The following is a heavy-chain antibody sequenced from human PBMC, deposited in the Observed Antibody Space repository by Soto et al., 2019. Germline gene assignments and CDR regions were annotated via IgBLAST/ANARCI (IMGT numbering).Heavy chain of an antibody. D-gene: IGHD3-22*01. J-gene: IGHJ6*02. Sequence: ETLSLTCSVXXGSVTLTGYYXGWIRQPPGKGLAWIGNVYYSGSTNYNPSLKSRVTISVDTSKNQFHLSLKSVTAADTAVYYCASDYSGYSADPEYYGVEVWGQGTTVTVSS. V-gene: IGHV4-39*01. CDR3: ASDYSGYSADPEYYGVEV. CDR2: VYYSGST. CDR1: XGSVTLTGYY.